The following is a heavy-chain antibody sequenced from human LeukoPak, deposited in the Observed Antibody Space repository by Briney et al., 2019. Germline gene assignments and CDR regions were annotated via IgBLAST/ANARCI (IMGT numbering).Heavy chain of an antibody. CDR1: GFTFSSYA. CDR3: AKSFAPYYFDY. V-gene: IGHV3-23*01. Sequence: GGSLRLSCAASGFTFSSYAVNWVRQAPGKGLEWVSSIGVSSGSTYYADSVKGRFTISRDNSKNTLYLQMNSLRAEDTAVYYCAKSFAPYYFDYWGQGTLVTVSS. CDR2: IGVSSGST. J-gene: IGHJ4*02. D-gene: IGHD3-16*01.